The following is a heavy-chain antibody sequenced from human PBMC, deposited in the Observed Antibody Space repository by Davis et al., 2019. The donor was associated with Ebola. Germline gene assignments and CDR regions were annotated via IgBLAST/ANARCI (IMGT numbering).Heavy chain of an antibody. CDR2: ISYDGSNK. V-gene: IGHV3-30-3*01. CDR3: ARGIFGSGWPN. Sequence: PGGSLRLSCAASGFTFSSYAMHWVRQAPGKGLEWVAVISYDGSNKYYADSVKGRFTISRDNSKNTLYLQMSSLRADDTATYYCARGIFGSGWPNWGQGTLVTVSS. CDR1: GFTFSSYA. J-gene: IGHJ4*02. D-gene: IGHD6-19*01.